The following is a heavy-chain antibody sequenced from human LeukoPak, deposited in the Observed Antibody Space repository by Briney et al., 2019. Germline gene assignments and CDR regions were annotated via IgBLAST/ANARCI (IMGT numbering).Heavy chain of an antibody. CDR3: ARDRVDTAMVPFDY. Sequence: SLKVSCKASVGTFISYAISWVRQAPGQGLEWMGGIIPIFGTANYAQKFQGRVTITADESTSTAYMELSSLRSEDTAVYYCARDRVDTAMVPFDYWGQGTLVTVSS. J-gene: IGHJ4*02. CDR1: VGTFISYA. CDR2: IIPIFGTA. D-gene: IGHD5-18*01. V-gene: IGHV1-69*01.